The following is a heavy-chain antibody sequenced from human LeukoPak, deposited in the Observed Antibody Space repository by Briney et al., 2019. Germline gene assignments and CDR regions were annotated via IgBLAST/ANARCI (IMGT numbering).Heavy chain of an antibody. CDR1: GGSISSYY. J-gene: IGHJ4*02. V-gene: IGHV4-59*01. D-gene: IGHD3-10*01. CDR2: IYYSGST. CDR3: ARLQSTYYYGSGSYYDPHSSDY. Sequence: SETLSLTCTVSGGSISSYYWSWIRQPPGKGLEWIGYIYYSGSTNYNPSLKSRVTISVDTSKNQFSLKLSSVTTADTAVYYCARLQSTYYYGSGSYYDPHSSDYWGQGTLVTVSS.